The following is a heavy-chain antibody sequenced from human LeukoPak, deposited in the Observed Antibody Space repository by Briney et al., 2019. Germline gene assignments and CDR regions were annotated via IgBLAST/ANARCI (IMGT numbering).Heavy chain of an antibody. J-gene: IGHJ4*02. CDR2: INPDGTNT. V-gene: IGHV3-74*01. CDR3: AAANYFDY. Sequence: GGSLRLSCEASGFTFSTYWIYWVRQAPGKGLVWVSRINPDGTNTAYADSVKGRFTISRDNAKNTLYLQMNSLRAEDTAVYYCAAANYFDYWGQGTLVTVSS. CDR1: GFTFSTYW.